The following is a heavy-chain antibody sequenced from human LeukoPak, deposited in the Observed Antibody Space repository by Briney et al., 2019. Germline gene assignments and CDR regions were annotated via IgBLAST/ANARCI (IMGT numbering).Heavy chain of an antibody. Sequence: PSGTLSLTCTVSGGSISSYYWSWIRQPAGKGLEWIGRIYTSGSTNYNPSLKSRVTMSVDTSKNQFSLKLSSVTAADTAVYYCARGGANFRYDSQGAFDIWGQGTMVTVSS. CDR3: ARGGANFRYDSQGAFDI. V-gene: IGHV4-4*07. CDR2: IYTSGST. CDR1: GGSISSYY. J-gene: IGHJ3*02. D-gene: IGHD3-22*01.